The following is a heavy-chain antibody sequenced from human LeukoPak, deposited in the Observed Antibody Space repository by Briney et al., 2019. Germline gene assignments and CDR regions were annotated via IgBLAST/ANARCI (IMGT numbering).Heavy chain of an antibody. CDR3: ARASGLVTDDLFDY. J-gene: IGHJ4*02. V-gene: IGHV3-66*01. CDR2: ITSGGTT. Sequence: GGSLRLSCAASGFTVGTNYLSWVRQAPGKGLEWVSLITSGGTTYYADSVKARFTISRDNSKNALFLQMNSLRAEDTAVYYCARASGLVTDDLFDYWGQGTLVTVSS. D-gene: IGHD3-9*01. CDR1: GFTVGTNY.